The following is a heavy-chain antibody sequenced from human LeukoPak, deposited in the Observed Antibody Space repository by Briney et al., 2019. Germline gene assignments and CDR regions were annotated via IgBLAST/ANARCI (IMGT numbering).Heavy chain of an antibody. CDR1: GYTFTSYY. CDR2: INPSGGST. J-gene: IGHJ4*02. D-gene: IGHD3-10*01. V-gene: IGHV1-46*01. CDR3: ARAWAFGYYFDY. Sequence: LWASVKVSCKASGYTFTSYYMHWVRQARGEGLEGMGIINPSGGSTSYAQKFQGRVTMTRDTSTSTVYMELSSLRSEDTAVYYCARAWAFGYYFDYWGQGTLVTVSS.